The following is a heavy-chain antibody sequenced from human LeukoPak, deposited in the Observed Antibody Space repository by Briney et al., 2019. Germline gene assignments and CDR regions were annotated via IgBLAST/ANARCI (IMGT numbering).Heavy chain of an antibody. Sequence: GGSLRPSCAASGFTFSDYYMSWICQAPGKGLEWVSYISSGGRTIYYADSVKGRFTMSRDNAKNSLYLQMNSLRAEDTAVYYCAELGITMIGGVWGKGTTVTISS. CDR2: ISSGGRTI. CDR3: AELGITMIGGV. V-gene: IGHV3-11*04. D-gene: IGHD3-10*02. CDR1: GFTFSDYY. J-gene: IGHJ6*04.